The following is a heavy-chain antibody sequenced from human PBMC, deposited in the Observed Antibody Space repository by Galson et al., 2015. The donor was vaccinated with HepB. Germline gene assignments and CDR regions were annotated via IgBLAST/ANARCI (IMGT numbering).Heavy chain of an antibody. CDR1: GYTFTANY. J-gene: IGHJ4*02. V-gene: IGHV1-46*01. CDR3: ARDSRRNGHLED. D-gene: IGHD2-8*01. Sequence: SVKVSCKASGYTFTANYMHWVRQAPGQGLEWMGLINPSSGSTIYAQRFQGRLALTSDASTNTVDMEVSSLRSEDTAVYYCARDSRRNGHLEDWGQGTLVIVSS. CDR2: INPSSGST.